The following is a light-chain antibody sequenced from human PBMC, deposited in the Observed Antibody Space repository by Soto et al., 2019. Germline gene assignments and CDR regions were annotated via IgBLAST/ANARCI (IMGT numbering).Light chain of an antibody. J-gene: IGKJ4*01. V-gene: IGKV3D-15*01. CDR1: QRISKT. CDR2: DAS. Sequence: VLTQSPGSLSVSPGERATLSCRAIQRISKTLAWYQQKSGQPPRLLIYDASTRATGFPARFSGSGSGTEFTLTISSLQSEDFAVYYCQQYNNWPLTFGGGTKVDIK. CDR3: QQYNNWPLT.